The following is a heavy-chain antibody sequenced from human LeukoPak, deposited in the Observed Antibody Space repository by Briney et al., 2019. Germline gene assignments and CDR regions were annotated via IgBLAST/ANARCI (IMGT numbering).Heavy chain of an antibody. J-gene: IGHJ3*02. V-gene: IGHV1-2*02. CDR3: ARIEVAFDI. CDR2: INPNSGGT. CDR1: GYTFTSYD. Sequence: ASVKVSCKASGYTFTSYDINWVRQATGQGLEWMGWINPNSGGTNYAQKFQGRVTMTRDTSISTAYMELSRLRSDDTAVYYCARIEVAFDIWGQGTMVTVSS.